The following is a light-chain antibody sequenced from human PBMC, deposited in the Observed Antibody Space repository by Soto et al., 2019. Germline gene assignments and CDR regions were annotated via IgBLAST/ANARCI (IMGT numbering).Light chain of an antibody. Sequence: QSVLAQPASVSGSPGQSITISCTGTSSDIGGYYYVSWYQHHPGKAPKLMIYQVSNRPSGVSNRFSGSKSGNTASLTISGLQAEDEADYYCTSYSSSSTAYVFGNGTKVTVL. CDR3: TSYSSSSTAYV. J-gene: IGLJ1*01. CDR2: QVS. V-gene: IGLV2-14*01. CDR1: SSDIGGYYY.